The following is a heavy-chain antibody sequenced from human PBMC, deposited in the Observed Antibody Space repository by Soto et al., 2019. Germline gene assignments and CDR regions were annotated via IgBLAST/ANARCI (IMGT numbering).Heavy chain of an antibody. CDR3: ARDPASYSGYDPHPFDY. CDR1: GGTFSSYT. CDR2: IIPILGIA. V-gene: IGHV1-69*04. D-gene: IGHD5-12*01. Sequence: SVKVSCKASGGTFSSYTISWVRQAPGQGLEWMGRIIPILGIANYAQKFQGRVTITADKSTSTAYMELSSLRSEDTAVYYCARDPASYSGYDPHPFDYWGQGTLVTVSS. J-gene: IGHJ4*02.